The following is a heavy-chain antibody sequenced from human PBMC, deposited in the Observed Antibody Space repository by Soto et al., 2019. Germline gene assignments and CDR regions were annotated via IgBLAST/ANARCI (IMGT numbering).Heavy chain of an antibody. CDR3: ARVVGSSGDYYDSSGYYYWFDP. CDR1: GGTFSSYA. J-gene: IGHJ5*02. D-gene: IGHD3-22*01. V-gene: IGHV1-69*10. Sequence: ASVKVSCKASGGTFSSYAISWVRQAPGQGLEWMGGIIPILGIANYAQKFQGRVTITADKSTSTAYMELSSLRSEDTDVYYCARVVGSSGDYYDSSGYYYWFDPWGQGTLVTVSS. CDR2: IIPILGIA.